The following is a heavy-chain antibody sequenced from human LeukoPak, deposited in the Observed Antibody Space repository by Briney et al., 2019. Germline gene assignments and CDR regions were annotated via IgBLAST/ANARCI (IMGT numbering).Heavy chain of an antibody. J-gene: IGHJ6*03. CDR2: ISAYNGNT. D-gene: IGHD6-19*01. Sequence: ASVKVSCKASGYTFTSYGISWVRQAPGQGLEWMGWISAYNGNTNYAQKLQGRVTMTTDTSTSTAYMELRSLRSDDTAVYYCARLLGWYSPGTVNMDVWGKGTTVTVSS. CDR3: ARLLGWYSPGTVNMDV. CDR1: GYTFTSYG. V-gene: IGHV1-18*01.